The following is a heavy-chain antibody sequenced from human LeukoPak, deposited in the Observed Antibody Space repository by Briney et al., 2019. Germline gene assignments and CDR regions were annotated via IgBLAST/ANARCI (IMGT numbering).Heavy chain of an antibody. CDR3: ARDSYYDSSGYYSSEYFQH. CDR1: GYTFTGYY. D-gene: IGHD3-22*01. Sequence: ASVKVSCKASGYTFTGYYMHWVRQAPGQGLEWMGWINPNSGGTNYAQKFQGRVTMARDTSISTAYMELSRLRSDDTAVYYCARDSYYDSSGYYSSEYFQHWGQGTLVTVSS. CDR2: INPNSGGT. V-gene: IGHV1-2*02. J-gene: IGHJ1*01.